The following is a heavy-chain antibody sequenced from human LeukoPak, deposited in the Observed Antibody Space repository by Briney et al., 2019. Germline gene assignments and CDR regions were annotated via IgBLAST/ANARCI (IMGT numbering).Heavy chain of an antibody. CDR1: GFTFSNYA. D-gene: IGHD3-9*01. CDR3: AKWGDYDVLTGYYDSDY. V-gene: IGHV3-23*01. J-gene: IGHJ4*02. Sequence: PGASLRLSCAASGFTFSNYAMRWVRQAPGKGLEWVSAVSGRDTSTNYTDSVKGRFTISRDNSKNTLYLQMNSLSAEDTAIYYCAKWGDYDVLTGYYDSDYWGQGTLVTVSS. CDR2: VSGRDTST.